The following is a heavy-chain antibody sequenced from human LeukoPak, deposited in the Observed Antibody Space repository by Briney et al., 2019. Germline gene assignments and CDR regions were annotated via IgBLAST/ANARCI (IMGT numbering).Heavy chain of an antibody. CDR3: ARVPGFSGFLSGTRY. J-gene: IGHJ4*02. Sequence: ASVKVSCKASGYTFTGYYMHWVRQAPGQGLEWMGWINPNSGGTNYAQKFQGRVTMTRDTSISTAYMELSRLRSDDTAVYYCARVPGFSGFLSGTRYWGQGTLVTVSS. D-gene: IGHD3-22*01. V-gene: IGHV1-2*02. CDR1: GYTFTGYY. CDR2: INPNSGGT.